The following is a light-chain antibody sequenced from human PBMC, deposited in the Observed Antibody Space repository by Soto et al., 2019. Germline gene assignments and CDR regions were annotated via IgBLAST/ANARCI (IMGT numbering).Light chain of an antibody. Sequence: EIVMTQSPGTLSLSPGERATLSCRASQSVSSNLAWYQQKPGQAPRLLIYDASTRATGIPARFSGSGSGTEFTLTISSLQSEDFAVYYCQQYYDWPITFGQGTRLEI. CDR1: QSVSSN. V-gene: IGKV3-15*01. CDR2: DAS. J-gene: IGKJ5*01. CDR3: QQYYDWPIT.